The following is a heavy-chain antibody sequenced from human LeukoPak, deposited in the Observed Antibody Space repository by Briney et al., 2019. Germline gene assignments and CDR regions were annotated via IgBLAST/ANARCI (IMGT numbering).Heavy chain of an antibody. Sequence: PGGSLRLSCAASGFTFSSYWMRWVRRPPGKGLEWVANIKNDGSEKDYVDSVKGRFTISRDNAKNSLYLQMNSLRAEDTAVYYCARGLRWCDYWGQGTLVTVSS. CDR3: ARGLRWCDY. D-gene: IGHD4-23*01. J-gene: IGHJ4*02. V-gene: IGHV3-7*01. CDR2: IKNDGSEK. CDR1: GFTFSSYW.